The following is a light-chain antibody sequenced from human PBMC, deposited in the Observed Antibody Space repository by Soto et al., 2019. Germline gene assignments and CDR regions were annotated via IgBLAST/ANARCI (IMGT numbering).Light chain of an antibody. CDR3: SSYTSSSPPV. J-gene: IGLJ1*01. Sequence: QSALTQPASVSGSPGQSITISCTGTSSDVGGYNYVSWYQQHPGKAPKLMIYEVSNRPSGVSNRFSGSKSGNTASLTISGLPAEDEADYYCSSYTSSSPPVFGTGTKLTVL. CDR2: EVS. V-gene: IGLV2-14*01. CDR1: SSDVGGYNY.